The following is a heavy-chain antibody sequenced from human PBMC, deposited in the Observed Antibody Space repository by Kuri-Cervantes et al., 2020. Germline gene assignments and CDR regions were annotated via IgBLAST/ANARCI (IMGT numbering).Heavy chain of an antibody. CDR3: AGDVRFLGRHNWFDP. Sequence: SETLSLTCTVSGGSISGYYWSWIRQPPGKGLEWIGYIYYSGSTNYNPSLKSRVTISVDTSKNQFSLKLSSVTAADTAVYYCAGDVRFLGRHNWFDPWGQGTLVTVSS. D-gene: IGHD3-3*01. J-gene: IGHJ5*02. CDR1: GGSISGYY. CDR2: IYYSGST. V-gene: IGHV4-59*01.